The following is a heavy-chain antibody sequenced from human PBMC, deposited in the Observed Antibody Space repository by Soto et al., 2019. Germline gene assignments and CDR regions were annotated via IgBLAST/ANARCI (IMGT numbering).Heavy chain of an antibody. D-gene: IGHD3-10*01. J-gene: IGHJ6*02. CDR2: IIPILGIP. CDR1: GGTFSSYT. Sequence: QVELVQSGAEVKKPGSSVKVSCKASGGTFSSYTISWERQAPGQGLEWMGRIIPILGIPNYAQKFQGRVTITADKSTSTAYMELSSLRSEDTAVYYCARFFGSYGMDVWGQGTTVTVSS. V-gene: IGHV1-69*02. CDR3: ARFFGSYGMDV.